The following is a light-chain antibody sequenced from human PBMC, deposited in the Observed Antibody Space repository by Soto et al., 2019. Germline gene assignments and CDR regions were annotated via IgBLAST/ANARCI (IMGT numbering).Light chain of an antibody. J-gene: IGLJ1*01. CDR1: SSDIGDYNY. CDR3: SSYTSSSTLYV. CDR2: DVS. Sequence: QSVLAQPASVSGSPGQSITISCTGTSSDIGDYNYVSWYQQRPDKAPKLMIYDVSNRPPGVSNRFSGSKSGNTASLTISGLQAEDEADYYCSSYTSSSTLYVFGTGTKVTVL. V-gene: IGLV2-14*01.